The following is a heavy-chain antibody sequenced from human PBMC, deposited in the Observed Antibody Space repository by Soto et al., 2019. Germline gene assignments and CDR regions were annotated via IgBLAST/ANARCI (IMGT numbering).Heavy chain of an antibody. CDR3: ARVSSSIVVVPDYGMDV. Sequence: QVQLVQSGVEVKKPGASVKVSCKASGYTFISHGISWVRQAPGQGLEWMGWISGKNGNTNYAQKLQGRVTLTTDTSTSTDYMELRSRRSDDTAVYYCARVSSSIVVVPDYGMDVWGQGNTVTVSS. J-gene: IGHJ6*02. D-gene: IGHD2-15*01. CDR2: ISGKNGNT. V-gene: IGHV1-18*04. CDR1: GYTFISHG.